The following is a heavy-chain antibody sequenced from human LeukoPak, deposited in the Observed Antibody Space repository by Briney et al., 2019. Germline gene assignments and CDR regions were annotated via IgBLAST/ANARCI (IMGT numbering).Heavy chain of an antibody. D-gene: IGHD5-12*01. CDR1: GGSISSSSYY. Sequence: SETLSLTCTVSGGSISSSSYYWGWIRQPPGKGLEWIGSIYYSGSTYYNPSLKSRVTISVDTSKNQFSLKLSSVTAADTAVYYCARHLRFRGYFDYWGQGTLVTVSS. CDR3: ARHLRFRGYFDY. CDR2: IYYSGST. J-gene: IGHJ4*02. V-gene: IGHV4-39*01.